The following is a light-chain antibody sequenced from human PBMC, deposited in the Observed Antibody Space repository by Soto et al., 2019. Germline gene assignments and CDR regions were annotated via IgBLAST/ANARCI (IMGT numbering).Light chain of an antibody. V-gene: IGLV1-40*01. CDR2: ASN. CDR1: SSNIGAGYD. J-gene: IGLJ3*02. CDR3: QSFDSSLTVWV. Sequence: QSVLTQPPSVSGAPGQRVTISCTGSSSNIGAGYDVQWYQQLPGTVPKLLIYASNNRPSGVPDRFSGSKSDTSASLAITGLQDEDEADYYCQSFDSSLTVWVFGGGTKLTVL.